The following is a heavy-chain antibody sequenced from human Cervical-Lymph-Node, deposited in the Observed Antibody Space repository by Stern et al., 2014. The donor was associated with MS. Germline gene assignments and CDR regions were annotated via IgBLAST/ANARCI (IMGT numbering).Heavy chain of an antibody. CDR2: ISRSSSTI. V-gene: IGHV3-48*02. CDR1: GFTFSSYS. CDR3: ARDPPFGYDFWSGYPGLNLYYYYGMDV. J-gene: IGHJ6*02. D-gene: IGHD3-3*01. Sequence: EVQLVESGGGLVQPGGSLRLSCAASGFTFSSYSMNWVRQAPGKGLEWVSYISRSSSTIYYADSVKGRFTISRDNAKNSLYLQMNSLRDEDTAVYYCARDPPFGYDFWSGYPGLNLYYYYGMDVWGQGTTVTVSS.